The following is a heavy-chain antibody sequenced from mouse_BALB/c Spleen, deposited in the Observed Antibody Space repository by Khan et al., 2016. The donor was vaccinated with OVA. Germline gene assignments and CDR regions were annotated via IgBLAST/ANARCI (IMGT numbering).Heavy chain of an antibody. V-gene: IGHV3-6*02. CDR2: KVYGGNI. CDR1: GYSITSGYY. D-gene: IGHD3-3*01. CDR3: ARGGRRFDH. J-gene: IGHJ3*01. Sequence: EVQLQESGPGLVKPSQSLSLTCSVTGYSITSGYYRYWIRQFPGNKLEWMGYKVYGGNINYNPSLKNRTSITRDTSKNQSFLQLNSVTAEDTATYYCARGGRRFDHWGHGTLVTVSA.